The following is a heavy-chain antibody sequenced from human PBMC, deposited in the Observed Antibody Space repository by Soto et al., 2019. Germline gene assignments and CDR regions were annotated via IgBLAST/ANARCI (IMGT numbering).Heavy chain of an antibody. CDR3: AREDYPRGGLYITNPKWFAH. J-gene: IGHJ5*02. V-gene: IGHV1-2*02. CDR2: VNPSSGAT. D-gene: IGHD3-3*01. CDR1: GYTFVTYF. Sequence: ASVKVSCKASGYTFVTYFMHWMRQAPGQGLEWMGWVNPSSGATKSAQKFQGRLTMTWDTSIRTAYMELSSLRSDDTAVYYCAREDYPRGGLYITNPKWFAHWGRANLVTAYS.